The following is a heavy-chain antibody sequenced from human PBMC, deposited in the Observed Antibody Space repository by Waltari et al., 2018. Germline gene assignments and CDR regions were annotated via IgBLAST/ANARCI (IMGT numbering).Heavy chain of an antibody. CDR2: SSDGGVYT. CDR3: AKGFEDLLPFDH. J-gene: IGHJ4*02. CDR1: GFTSFNYF. V-gene: IGHV3-23*04. Sequence: VQLVESGGGLVQPGGSLGLSCAASGFTSFNYFISWVRQAPGKGLEWISASSDGGVYTYYADSVEGRFTISRDSSKNTIYLQMNSLRVEDTALYYCAKGFEDLLPFDHWGQGTQVTVSS. D-gene: IGHD2-21*01.